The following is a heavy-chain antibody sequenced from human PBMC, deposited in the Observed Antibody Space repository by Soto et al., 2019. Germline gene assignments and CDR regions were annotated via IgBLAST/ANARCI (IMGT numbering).Heavy chain of an antibody. Sequence: PSETLSLTCTVSGGSISSSSYYWGWIRQPPGKGLEWIGSIYYSGSTYYNPSLKSRVTISVDTSKNQFSLKLSSVTAADTAVYYCARMNDYVWGSRFWRSQGGFDYWGQGTLVTVSS. CDR3: ARMNDYVWGSRFWRSQGGFDY. CDR2: IYYSGST. CDR1: GGSISSSSYY. V-gene: IGHV4-39*01. D-gene: IGHD3-16*01. J-gene: IGHJ4*02.